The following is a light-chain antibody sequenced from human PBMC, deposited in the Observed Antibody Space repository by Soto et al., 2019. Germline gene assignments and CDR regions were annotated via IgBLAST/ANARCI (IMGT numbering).Light chain of an antibody. Sequence: EVVMTQSPATLSVSPGERATLSCRASQSVGSKLAWYQQKPGQAPRLLICGASTRVTGIPARFSGSGSGTEFTLTITSLQSEDFAVYYCQQYNNWPLTFGGGTKVDIK. CDR2: GAS. CDR1: QSVGSK. J-gene: IGKJ4*01. CDR3: QQYNNWPLT. V-gene: IGKV3-15*01.